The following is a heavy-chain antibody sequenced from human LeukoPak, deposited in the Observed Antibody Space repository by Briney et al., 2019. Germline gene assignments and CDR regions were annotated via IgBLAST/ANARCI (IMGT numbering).Heavy chain of an antibody. Sequence: WENLSLTRTVSGGPISRYYWSWIRQPPGEGLEWVGYIYYSGSTNYNHSLKSRVTISVDTSKNQFSLKLSSVTAADTAVYYCARHEGGLLLGAFDIWGQGTMVTVSS. CDR3: ARHEGGLLLGAFDI. CDR2: IYYSGST. V-gene: IGHV4-59*08. D-gene: IGHD2-15*01. J-gene: IGHJ3*02. CDR1: GGPISRYY.